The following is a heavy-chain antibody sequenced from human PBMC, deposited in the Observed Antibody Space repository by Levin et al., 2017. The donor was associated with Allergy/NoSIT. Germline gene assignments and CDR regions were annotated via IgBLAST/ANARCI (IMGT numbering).Heavy chain of an antibody. Sequence: GESLKISCAASGFTFSSYAMHWVRQAPGKGLEWVAVISYDGSNKYYADSVKGRFTISRDNSKNTLYLQMNSLRAEDTAVYYCAREKNVWIQLWSTKYFDYWGQGTLVTVSS. CDR1: GFTFSSYA. CDR2: ISYDGSNK. V-gene: IGHV3-30-3*01. D-gene: IGHD5-18*01. J-gene: IGHJ4*02. CDR3: AREKNVWIQLWSTKYFDY.